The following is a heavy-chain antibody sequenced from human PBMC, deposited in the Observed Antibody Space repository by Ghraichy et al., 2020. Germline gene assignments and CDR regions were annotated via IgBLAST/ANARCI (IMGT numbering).Heavy chain of an antibody. J-gene: IGHJ4*02. CDR3: AKWRAVLATGGMDY. V-gene: IGHV3-73*01. Sequence: GESLNISCVASGFTFSDAAMHWVRQASGKGLEWVGRIRSKANNYATAYGASVKGRFSISRDDSKNTAYLQMNSLRTEDTAVYYCAKWRAVLATGGMDYWGQGTLVTVSS. D-gene: IGHD1-14*01. CDR2: IRSKANNYAT. CDR1: GFTFSDAA.